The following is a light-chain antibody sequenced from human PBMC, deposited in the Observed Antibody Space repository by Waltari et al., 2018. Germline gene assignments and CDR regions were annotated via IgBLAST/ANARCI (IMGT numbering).Light chain of an antibody. CDR3: QQYDDLPRT. V-gene: IGKV1-33*01. Sequence: DIQMTQSPSSLSASVGDRVPITCPASQDINNYLSWYQQKPGKAPKLLIYDASTLEPGVPSRFSGSGSGTDFTFTISSLQPEDIATYYCQQYDDLPRTFGQGTKLEIK. J-gene: IGKJ2*01. CDR1: QDINNY. CDR2: DAS.